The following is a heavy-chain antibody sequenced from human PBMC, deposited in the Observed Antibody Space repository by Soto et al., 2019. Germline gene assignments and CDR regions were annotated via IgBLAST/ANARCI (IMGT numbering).Heavy chain of an antibody. Sequence: QVQLQESGPRLVKPSGTLSLTCAVYGGSLSSCNWWSWVRQPPGKGLEWIGEIYRYGSTSYNPSLKRRVTIVVDKSKNQISLKMTSLTAADTAVYFCSGGGRPGQIDWFDPWGQGILVTVSS. V-gene: IGHV4-4*02. D-gene: IGHD2-21*01. CDR2: IYRYGST. J-gene: IGHJ5*02. CDR3: SGGGRPGQIDWFDP. CDR1: GGSLSSCNW.